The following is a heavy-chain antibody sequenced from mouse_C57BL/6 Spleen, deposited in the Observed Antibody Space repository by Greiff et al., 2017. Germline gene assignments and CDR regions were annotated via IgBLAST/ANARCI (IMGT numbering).Heavy chain of an antibody. CDR3: TVPYYYGSRGY. J-gene: IGHJ2*01. Sequence: EVQLVESGGGLVQPGGSMKLSCVASGFTFSNYWMNWVRQSPEKGLEWVAQIRLKSDNYATHYAESVKGRFTISRDDSKSSVYLQMKNLRAEDTVIYYCTVPYYYGSRGYWGQGTTLTVSS. D-gene: IGHD1-1*01. V-gene: IGHV6-3*01. CDR1: GFTFSNYW. CDR2: IRLKSDNYAT.